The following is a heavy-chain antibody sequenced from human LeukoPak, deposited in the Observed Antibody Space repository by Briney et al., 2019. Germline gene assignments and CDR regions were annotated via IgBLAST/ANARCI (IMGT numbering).Heavy chain of an antibody. D-gene: IGHD3-3*01. CDR3: ARGREGFLEWLLFVY. V-gene: IGHV4-39*07. Sequence: SETLSLTCTVSGGSISSSSYYWGWIRQPTGKGLEWIGSIYYSGSTYYNPSLKSRVTISVDTSKNQFSLKLSSVTAADTAVYYCARGREGFLEWLLFVYWGQGTLVTVSS. CDR2: IYYSGST. J-gene: IGHJ4*02. CDR1: GGSISSSSYY.